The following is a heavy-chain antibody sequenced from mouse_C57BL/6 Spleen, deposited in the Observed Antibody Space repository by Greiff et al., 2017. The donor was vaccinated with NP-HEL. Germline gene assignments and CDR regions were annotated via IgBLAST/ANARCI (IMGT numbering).Heavy chain of an antibody. CDR3: ARVYYGSRYFDY. CDR2: INPNNGGT. J-gene: IGHJ2*01. Sequence: EVQLQQSGPELVKPGASVKIPCKASGYTFTDYNMDWVKQSHGKSLEWIGDINPNNGGTIYNQKFKGKATLTVDKSSSTAYMELRSLTSEDTAVYYCARVYYGSRYFDYCGQGTTLTVSS. CDR1: GYTFTDYN. D-gene: IGHD1-1*01. V-gene: IGHV1-18*01.